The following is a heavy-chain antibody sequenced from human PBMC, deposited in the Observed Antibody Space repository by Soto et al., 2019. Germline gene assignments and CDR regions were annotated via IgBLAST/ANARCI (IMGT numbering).Heavy chain of an antibody. CDR3: ARDAGGRTTSFDH. J-gene: IGHJ4*02. CDR1: GFTFSDHY. CDR2: ISTSGSTT. Sequence: NPGGSLRLSCAASGFTFSDHYMSWVRQAPGKGLEWLSYISTSGSTTYYADSVKGRFTISRDNAQNSLYLQVDSLRSEDTAVYYCARDAGGRTTSFDHWGQGTLVTVS. V-gene: IGHV3-11*01. D-gene: IGHD1-1*01.